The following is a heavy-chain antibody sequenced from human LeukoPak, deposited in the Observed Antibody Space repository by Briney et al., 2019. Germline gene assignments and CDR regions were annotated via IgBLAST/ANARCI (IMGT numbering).Heavy chain of an antibody. Sequence: ASVKVSCKVSGYTLTELSMHWVRQAPGKGPEWMGGFDPEDGETIYAQKFQGRVTMTEDTSTDTAYMELSSLRSEDTAVYYCATGGDWNEATYNWFDPWGQGTLVTVSS. D-gene: IGHD1-1*01. V-gene: IGHV1-24*01. J-gene: IGHJ5*02. CDR1: GYTLTELS. CDR3: ATGGDWNEATYNWFDP. CDR2: FDPEDGET.